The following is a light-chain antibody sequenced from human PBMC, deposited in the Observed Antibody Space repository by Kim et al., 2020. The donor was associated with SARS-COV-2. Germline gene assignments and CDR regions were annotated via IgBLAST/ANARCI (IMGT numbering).Light chain of an antibody. Sequence: DIQMTQSPPSLFASVGDRVTITCQASQDISNYLNWYQHKPGKAPKLLIYDASNLETGVPSRFSGSGSRTDFTFTISSLQPEDVATYYCQQYDNLPPFTFGQGTKLEI. CDR3: QQYDNLPPFT. V-gene: IGKV1-33*01. CDR2: DAS. CDR1: QDISNY. J-gene: IGKJ2*01.